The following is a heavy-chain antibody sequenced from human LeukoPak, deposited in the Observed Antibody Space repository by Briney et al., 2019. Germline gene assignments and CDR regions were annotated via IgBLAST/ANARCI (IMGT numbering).Heavy chain of an antibody. CDR3: AKSPSDILTGYYPDWFDP. V-gene: IGHV3-23*01. CDR1: GFTFSSYA. CDR2: ISGSGGST. J-gene: IGHJ5*02. D-gene: IGHD3-9*01. Sequence: GGSLRLSCAASGFTFSSYAMSWVRQAPGKGLEWVSAISGSGGSTYYADSVEGRFTISRDNSKNTLYLQMNSLRAEDTAVYYCAKSPSDILTGYYPDWFDPWGQGTLVTVSS.